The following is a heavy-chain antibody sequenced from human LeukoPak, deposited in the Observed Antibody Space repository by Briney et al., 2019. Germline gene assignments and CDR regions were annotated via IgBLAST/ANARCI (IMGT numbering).Heavy chain of an antibody. D-gene: IGHD1-26*01. V-gene: IGHV1-2*02. CDR3: ARVGVGASLFDY. J-gene: IGHJ4*02. Sequence: ASVKVSCKASGYTFTSYGISWVRQAPGQGLQWMGWINPNSGGTNYAQKFQGRVTMTRDTSISTAYMELSRLRSDDTAVYYCARVGVGASLFDYWGQGTLVTVSS. CDR1: GYTFTSYG. CDR2: INPNSGGT.